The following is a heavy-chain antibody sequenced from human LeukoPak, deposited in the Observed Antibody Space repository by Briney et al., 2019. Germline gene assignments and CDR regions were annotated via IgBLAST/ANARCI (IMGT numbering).Heavy chain of an antibody. CDR2: ISWNSGSI. D-gene: IGHD4-17*01. CDR3: AVTTPWYYFDY. V-gene: IGHV3-9*01. CDR1: GFTFDDYA. J-gene: IGHJ4*02. Sequence: GGSLRLSCAASGFTFDDYAMHWVRQAPGKGLEWVSGISWNSGSIGYADSVKGRFTISRDNAKNSLYLQMNSLRAEDTALYYCAVTTPWYYFDYWGQGTLVTVSS.